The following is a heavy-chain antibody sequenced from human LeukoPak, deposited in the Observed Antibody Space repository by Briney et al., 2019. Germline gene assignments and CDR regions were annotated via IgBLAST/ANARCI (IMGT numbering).Heavy chain of an antibody. J-gene: IGHJ6*03. D-gene: IGHD1-26*01. Sequence: PSETLSLTCTVSGGSISSYYRSWIRQPPGKGLEWIGYIYYSGSTNYNPSLKSRVTISVDTSKNQFSLKLSSVTAADTAVYYCASYSGSYWTGYYYYYMDVWGKGTTVTVSS. CDR1: GGSISSYY. CDR2: IYYSGST. V-gene: IGHV4-59*01. CDR3: ASYSGSYWTGYYYYYMDV.